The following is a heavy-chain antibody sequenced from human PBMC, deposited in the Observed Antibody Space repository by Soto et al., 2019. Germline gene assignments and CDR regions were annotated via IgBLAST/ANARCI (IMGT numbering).Heavy chain of an antibody. D-gene: IGHD3-22*01. Sequence: VGSLRLSCAASGFTFSSYAMSWVRQAPGKGLEWVSAISGSGGSTYYADSVKGRFTISRDNSKNTLYLQMNSLRAEDTAVYYCAKVPFNYDSSVGAQIDYWGQGTLVTVSS. CDR1: GFTFSSYA. CDR2: ISGSGGST. CDR3: AKVPFNYDSSVGAQIDY. V-gene: IGHV3-23*01. J-gene: IGHJ4*02.